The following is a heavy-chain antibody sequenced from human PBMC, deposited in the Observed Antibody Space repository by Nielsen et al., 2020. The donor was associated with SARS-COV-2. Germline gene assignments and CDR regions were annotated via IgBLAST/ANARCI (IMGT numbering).Heavy chain of an antibody. CDR1: GSPTSTKD. Sequence: SETLSLTCAVYGSPTSTKDFTWSRRRPQTGRKGVVDSQYKGSTNIYPALKRRVTISVDTSMDQLSLRLSSVTAADTAVYYCARHWGRDNRSYRFDYLGQGTLVTVSS. D-gene: IGHD3-16*01. V-gene: IGHV4-59*08. CDR3: ARHWGRDNRSYRFDY. J-gene: IGHJ4*02. CDR2: SQYKGST.